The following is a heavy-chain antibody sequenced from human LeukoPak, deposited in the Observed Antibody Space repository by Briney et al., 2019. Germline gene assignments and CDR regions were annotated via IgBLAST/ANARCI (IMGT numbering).Heavy chain of an antibody. Sequence: PGGSLRLSCAASGFTVSSDYVTWVRQAPGKGLEWVSVIYSGGSTYYADSVKGRFTISRDNSKNTLYLQMNSLRAEDTAIYYCARDEGVPTNWRFDYWGQGTLVTVSS. CDR1: GFTVSSDY. D-gene: IGHD1-1*01. J-gene: IGHJ4*02. CDR2: IYSGGST. V-gene: IGHV3-53*01. CDR3: ARDEGVPTNWRFDY.